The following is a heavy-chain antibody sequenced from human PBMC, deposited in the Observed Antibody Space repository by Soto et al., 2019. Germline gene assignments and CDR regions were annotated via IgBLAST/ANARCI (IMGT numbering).Heavy chain of an antibody. D-gene: IGHD6-6*01. Sequence: GESLKISCQGSGYSFPDYWIGWMRQMPGKGLEWLGIIYPDDSDAKYSPSFQGQVTMSADKSINTAYLQWSSLKASDTAMYFCARDGLSSSTSFDYWGQGTLVTSPQ. CDR2: IYPDDSDA. J-gene: IGHJ4*02. V-gene: IGHV5-51*01. CDR1: GYSFPDYW. CDR3: ARDGLSSSTSFDY.